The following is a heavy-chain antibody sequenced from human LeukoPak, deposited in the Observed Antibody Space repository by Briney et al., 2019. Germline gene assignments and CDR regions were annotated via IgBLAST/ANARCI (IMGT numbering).Heavy chain of an antibody. CDR3: ARAQGQLVQGSHAFDI. J-gene: IGHJ3*02. D-gene: IGHD6-13*01. V-gene: IGHV1-18*01. CDR1: GYTFTSYG. Sequence: GASVKVSCKASGYTFTSYGISWVRQAPGQGLEWMGWISAYNGNTNYAQKLQGRVTMTTDTSTSTAYMELRSLRSEDTAVYYCARAQGQLVQGSHAFDIWGQGTMVTVSS. CDR2: ISAYNGNT.